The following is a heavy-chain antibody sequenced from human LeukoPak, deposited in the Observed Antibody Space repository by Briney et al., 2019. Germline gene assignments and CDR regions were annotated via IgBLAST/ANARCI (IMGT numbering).Heavy chain of an antibody. Sequence: SVKVSCKASGGTFSSYAISWVRQAPGQGLEWMGGIIPIFGAANYTQKFQGRVTITADKSTSTAYMELSSLRSEDTAVYYCARGEVVPAAIGAFDIWGQGTMVTVSS. CDR1: GGTFSSYA. D-gene: IGHD2-2*01. V-gene: IGHV1-69*06. CDR3: ARGEVVPAAIGAFDI. J-gene: IGHJ3*02. CDR2: IIPIFGAA.